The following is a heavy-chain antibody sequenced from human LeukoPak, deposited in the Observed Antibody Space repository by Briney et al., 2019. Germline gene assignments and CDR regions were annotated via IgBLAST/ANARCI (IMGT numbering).Heavy chain of an antibody. D-gene: IGHD2-21*02. J-gene: IGHJ2*01. V-gene: IGHV5-51*01. CDR3: ARLIVVVTGRMYFDL. Sequence: PGESLKISCKGSGYSFTSQWIGWVRQMPGKGLEWMGIISPGDSDTRYSPSFQGQVTISADKSISTAYLQWSSLKASDTAMYYCARLIVVVTGRMYFDLSGRGTLVTVSS. CDR2: ISPGDSDT. CDR1: GYSFTSQW.